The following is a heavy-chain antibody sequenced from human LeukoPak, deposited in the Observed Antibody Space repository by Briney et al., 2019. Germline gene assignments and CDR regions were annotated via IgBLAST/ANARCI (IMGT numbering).Heavy chain of an antibody. J-gene: IGHJ3*02. CDR3: ARPQTGYYGSGSYSDNFDM. V-gene: IGHV5-51*01. CDR1: GYSFSNYW. CDR2: IYPGDSDT. Sequence: GESLKISCKTSGYSFSNYWIGWVRQMPGKGLEWMGIIYPGDSDTRKSPSFQGQVTISVDKSISSAYLQWSTVKASDTAMYYCARPQTGYYGSGSYSDNFDMWGQGTMVTVSS. D-gene: IGHD3-10*01.